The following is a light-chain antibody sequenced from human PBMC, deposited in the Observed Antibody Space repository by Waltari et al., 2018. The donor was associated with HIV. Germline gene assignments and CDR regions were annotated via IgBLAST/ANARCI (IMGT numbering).Light chain of an antibody. J-gene: IGLJ2*01. CDR2: EGS. V-gene: IGLV3-10*01. CDR1: ALPYRY. Sequence: SHELTQPPSVSVSPGQAARITCSGDALPYRYVYWYQQKSDQAPVLVIHEGSRRPSGIPERIAGSTTGTMATLTISGAQVEDEADYYCFSTNSGGNQGLFGGGTKLIVL. CDR3: FSTNSGGNQGL.